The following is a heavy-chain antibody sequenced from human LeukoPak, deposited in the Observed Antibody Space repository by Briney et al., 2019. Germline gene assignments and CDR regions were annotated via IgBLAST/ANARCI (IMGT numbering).Heavy chain of an antibody. J-gene: IGHJ3*02. CDR1: GFXVSSNY. Sequence: PGGSLRLSCAASGFXVSSNYISWVRQAPGKGLEWVSLIYSGTSTYYTDSMKGRFTISRDNSKNTLYLQMNSLRAEDTAVYYCARHPPSVTLIRGAFDIWGHGTMVTVSS. CDR2: IYSGTST. CDR3: ARHPPSVTLIRGAFDI. D-gene: IGHD4-17*01. V-gene: IGHV3-66*04.